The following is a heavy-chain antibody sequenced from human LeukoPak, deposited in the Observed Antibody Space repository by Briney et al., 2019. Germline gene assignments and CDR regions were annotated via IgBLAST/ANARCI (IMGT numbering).Heavy chain of an antibody. CDR3: ARHFMITSLNPDFDY. CDR2: IYYSGST. Sequence: SETLSLTCTVSGGSISSSSDYWGWIRQPPGKGLEWIGSIYYSGSTYYNPSLKSRVTISVDTSKNQFSLKLSSVTAADTAVYYYARHFMITSLNPDFDYWGQGTLVTVSS. D-gene: IGHD3-16*01. V-gene: IGHV4-39*01. J-gene: IGHJ4*02. CDR1: GGSISSSSDY.